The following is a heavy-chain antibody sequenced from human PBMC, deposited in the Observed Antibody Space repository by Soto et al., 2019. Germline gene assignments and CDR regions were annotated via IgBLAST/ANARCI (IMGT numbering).Heavy chain of an antibody. CDR1: GHSISSSSYY. V-gene: IGHV4-39*07. Sequence: SETLSLTCTVYGHSISSSSYYWGWFRQAPGKGPEWIASIYHGGTTFYNPSLKSRITIPVDTSNHQFSLKLTSVTAADTAVYYCARVHVMVVAGSTFDYWGHGTLVTVSS. D-gene: IGHD6-19*01. CDR2: IYHGGTT. CDR3: ARVHVMVVAGSTFDY. J-gene: IGHJ4*01.